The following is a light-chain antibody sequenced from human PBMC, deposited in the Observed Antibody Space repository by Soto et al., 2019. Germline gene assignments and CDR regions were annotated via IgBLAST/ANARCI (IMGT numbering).Light chain of an antibody. CDR2: GVS. J-gene: IGKJ5*01. CDR1: QTISSSY. CDR3: QQYGRSPPIT. V-gene: IGKV3-20*01. Sequence: IVLTQSPGTLSLSPGERATLSCRASQTISSSYLAWYQQKPGQTPRLLSYGVSSRATGIPDRFSGSGSGTHLTLTISRLEPEDFAVYYCQQYGRSPPITFGQETRLEIK.